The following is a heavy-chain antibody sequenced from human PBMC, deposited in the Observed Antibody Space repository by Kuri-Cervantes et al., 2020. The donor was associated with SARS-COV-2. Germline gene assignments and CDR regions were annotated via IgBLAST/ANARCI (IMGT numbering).Heavy chain of an antibody. D-gene: IGHD2-2*02. CDR3: AKDQRVVPAAIWYFQH. CDR1: GFTFSSYA. Sequence: GGSLRLSCAASGFTFSSYAMSWVRQAPGKGLEWVSAISGSGGSTYYADSVKGRFTISRDNSKNTLYLQMNSLRAEDTAVYYRAKDQRVVPAAIWYFQHWGQGTLVTVSS. V-gene: IGHV3-23*01. CDR2: ISGSGGST. J-gene: IGHJ1*01.